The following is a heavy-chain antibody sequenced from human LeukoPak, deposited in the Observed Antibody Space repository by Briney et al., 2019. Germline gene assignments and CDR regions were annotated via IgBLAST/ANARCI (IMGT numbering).Heavy chain of an antibody. V-gene: IGHV4-34*01. CDR2: INHSGST. Sequence: SETLSLTCAVYGGSFSGYYWSWIRQPPGKGLEWIGEINHSGSTNYNPSLESRVTISVDTSKNQFSLKLSSVTAADTAVYYCAREEYGGYGGFVDYWGQGTLVTVSS. D-gene: IGHD5-12*01. CDR1: GGSFSGYY. CDR3: AREEYGGYGGFVDY. J-gene: IGHJ4*02.